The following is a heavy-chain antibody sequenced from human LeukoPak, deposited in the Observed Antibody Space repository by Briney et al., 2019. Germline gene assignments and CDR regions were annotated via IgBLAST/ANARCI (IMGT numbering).Heavy chain of an antibody. CDR1: GFTFSVYS. D-gene: IGHD1-20*01. CDR2: ITSSSATI. V-gene: IGHV3-48*02. CDR3: ATLTGTLPFDY. J-gene: IGHJ4*02. Sequence: SGGSLRLSCAASGFTFSVYSMNWVRQAPGKGLEWISYITSSSATIYYADSVKGRFTISRDNAKNSLYLQMNSQRDEDTAVYYCATLTGTLPFDYWGQGTLVTVSS.